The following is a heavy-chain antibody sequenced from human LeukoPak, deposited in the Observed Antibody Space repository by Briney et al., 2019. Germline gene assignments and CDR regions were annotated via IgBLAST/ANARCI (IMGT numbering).Heavy chain of an antibody. J-gene: IGHJ6*03. D-gene: IGHD6-19*01. CDR1: GGSIRSSSYY. V-gene: IGHV4-39*07. Sequence: PSETLSLTCNVSGGSIRSSSYYWGWIRQPPGKGLEWIGTIYYSGNLYYNPSLKSRVTMSVDTSKNQFSLKLSSVTAADTAVYYCARDKRVAVAGTYIYYYYMDVWGNGTTVTISS. CDR3: ARDKRVAVAGTYIYYYYMDV. CDR2: IYYSGNL.